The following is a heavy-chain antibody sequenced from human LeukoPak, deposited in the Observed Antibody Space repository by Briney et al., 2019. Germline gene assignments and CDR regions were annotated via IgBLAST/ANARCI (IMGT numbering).Heavy chain of an antibody. V-gene: IGHV3-64D*06. D-gene: IGHD3-10*01. CDR2: ISSNGGST. CDR1: GFTFSSYA. J-gene: IGHJ4*02. CDR3: LYGSGSSFDY. Sequence: GGSLRLSCSASGFTFSSYAMHWVRQAPGKGLEYVSAISSNGGSTYYADSVKGRFTISRDNSKNTLYLQMSSLRAGDTAVYYCLYGSGSSFDYWGQGTLVTVSS.